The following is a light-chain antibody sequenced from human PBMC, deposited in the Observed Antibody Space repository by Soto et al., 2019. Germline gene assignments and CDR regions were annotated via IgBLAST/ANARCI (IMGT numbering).Light chain of an antibody. V-gene: IGLV2-14*01. CDR3: FSYRSTGILL. CDR2: EVS. J-gene: IGLJ2*01. Sequence: QSALTQPASGSGSPGQSITISCIGTSSDVGGYNFVSWYQQHPGKAPKLMIYEVSNRPSGVSTRFSGSKSGNTASLTISGLQAEDEADYYCFSYRSTGILLFGGGTQLTVL. CDR1: SSDVGGYNF.